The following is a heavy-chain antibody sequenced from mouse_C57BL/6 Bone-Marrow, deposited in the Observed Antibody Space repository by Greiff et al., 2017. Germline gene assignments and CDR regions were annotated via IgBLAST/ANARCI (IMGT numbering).Heavy chain of an antibody. Sequence: VQLQQSGAELVKPGASVKLSCKASGYTFTSYWMHWVKQRPGRGLEWIGRIDPNSGGTKYNEKFKSKATLTVDKPSSTAYMQLSSLTSENSAVCYCSRGGPYDYDGGRRGFDYWCQGTTLTVSS. D-gene: IGHD2-4*01. CDR1: GYTFTSYW. J-gene: IGHJ2*01. CDR3: SRGGPYDYDGGRRGFDY. CDR2: IDPNSGGT. V-gene: IGHV1-72*01.